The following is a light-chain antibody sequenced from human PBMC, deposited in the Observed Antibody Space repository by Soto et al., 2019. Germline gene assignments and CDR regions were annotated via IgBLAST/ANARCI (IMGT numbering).Light chain of an antibody. CDR2: DAS. CDR1: QAINSW. J-gene: IGKJ1*01. CDR3: KQYDSYSSGP. V-gene: IGKV1-5*01. Sequence: DIQMSQSPSTLSASVEDRVTITCRAGQAINSWLTCYQQKPGKAPKVLIFDASSLKTGLPSRFSGSGSGTEITLTISNLQPDDFATYYCKQYDSYSSGPFGQGTKVDIK.